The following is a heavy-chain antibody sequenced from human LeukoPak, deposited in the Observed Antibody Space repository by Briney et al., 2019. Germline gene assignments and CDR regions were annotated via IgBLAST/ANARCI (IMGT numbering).Heavy chain of an antibody. CDR3: AKSGEYYDFRDYFDY. CDR1: GFTFSSYA. Sequence: PGGSLRLSCAASGFTFSSYAMSWVRQAPGKGLEWVSAISGSGGSTYYADSVKGRFTISRDNSKNTLYLQMNSLRAEDTAVYYCAKSGEYYDFRDYFDYWGQGTLVTVSS. CDR2: ISGSGGST. D-gene: IGHD3-3*01. V-gene: IGHV3-23*01. J-gene: IGHJ4*02.